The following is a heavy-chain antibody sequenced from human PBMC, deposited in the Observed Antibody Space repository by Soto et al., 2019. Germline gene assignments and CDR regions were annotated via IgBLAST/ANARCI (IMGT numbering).Heavy chain of an antibody. CDR2: IYHSGST. V-gene: IGHV4-4*02. D-gene: IGHD6-13*01. CDR3: ARVIRSGIAAAGRINYYYYYMDV. CDR1: SGSISSSNW. J-gene: IGHJ6*03. Sequence: QVQLQESGPGLVKPSGTLSLTCAVSSGSISSSNWWSWVRQPPGKGLEWIGEIYHSGSTNYNPSLKSRVTISVDKSKNQFSLKLSSVTAADTAVYYCARVIRSGIAAAGRINYYYYYMDVWGKGTTVTVSS.